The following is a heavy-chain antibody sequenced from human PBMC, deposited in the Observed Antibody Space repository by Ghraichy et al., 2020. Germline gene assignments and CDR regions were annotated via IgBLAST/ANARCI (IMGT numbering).Heavy chain of an antibody. CDR2: IFHSGST. Sequence: SETLSLTCAVSGDSIISNNWWSWVRQPPGKGLEWIGEIFHSGSTNYNPSLKSRITISLDKSKNQFSLKMTSVTAVDTAVYYCAREIDQLRYFDSWGQGTLVTVSS. CDR1: GDSIISNNW. CDR3: AREIDQLRYFDS. D-gene: IGHD2-2*01. J-gene: IGHJ4*02. V-gene: IGHV4-4*02.